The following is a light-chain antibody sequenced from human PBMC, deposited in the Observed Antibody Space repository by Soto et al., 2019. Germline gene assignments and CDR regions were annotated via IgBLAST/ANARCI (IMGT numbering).Light chain of an antibody. CDR2: DDR. V-gene: IGLV3-21*02. CDR1: NIETKS. Sequence: SYELTQPPSVSVAPGQTARIACGGDNIETKSVHWSQQKPGQAPVLVVYDDRDRPSGIPERFSGSNSGNAATLTIRRVEAGDEADYYCQVWDSTSEPVVFGGGTKVTVL. J-gene: IGLJ2*01. CDR3: QVWDSTSEPVV.